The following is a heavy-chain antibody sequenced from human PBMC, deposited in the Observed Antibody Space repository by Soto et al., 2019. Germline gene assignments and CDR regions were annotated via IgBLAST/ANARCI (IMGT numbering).Heavy chain of an antibody. J-gene: IGHJ6*02. D-gene: IGHD3-10*01. V-gene: IGHV4-59*01. CDR1: GCSLSSYY. Sequence: SGTLSPTCTFSGCSLSSYYLGLVRQPPGEGLEWIGYIYYSGSTNYHLSLKSRVTISVDTSKNQFSLQLSSVTAADTAVYYCARDRPVGSGTYYYGMDVWGQGTTVTVSS. CDR2: IYYSGST. CDR3: ARDRPVGSGTYYYGMDV.